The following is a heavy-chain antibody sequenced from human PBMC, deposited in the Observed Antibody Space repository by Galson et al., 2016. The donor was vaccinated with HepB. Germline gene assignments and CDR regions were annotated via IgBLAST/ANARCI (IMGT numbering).Heavy chain of an antibody. D-gene: IGHD6-19*01. V-gene: IGHV3-23*01. CDR1: GFTVSGNF. CDR2: ISGSGESP. Sequence: SLRLSCAASGFTVSGNFMSWVRQAPGEGLEWVSAISGSGESPHYADSVKGRFTISRDNSKDTLYLQMNSLRAEDTAVYYCARGRSSGWWSEGFDYWGQGTLVTVSS. CDR3: ARGRSSGWWSEGFDY. J-gene: IGHJ4*02.